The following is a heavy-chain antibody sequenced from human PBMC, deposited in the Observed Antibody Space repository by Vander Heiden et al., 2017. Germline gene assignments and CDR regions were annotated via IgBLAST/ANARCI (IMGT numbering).Heavy chain of an antibody. V-gene: IGHV3-23*01. CDR2: ISGSGGST. D-gene: IGHD3-9*01. J-gene: IGHJ6*02. CDR3: AKDWNRYFDWFPVYGMDV. Sequence: EVQLLESGGGLVQPGGSLRLSCAASGFTFSSYAMRWVRQAPGKGLEWVSAISGSGGSTYYADSVKGRFTISRDNSKNTLYLQMNSLRAEDTAVYYCAKDWNRYFDWFPVYGMDVWGQGTTVTVSS. CDR1: GFTFSSYA.